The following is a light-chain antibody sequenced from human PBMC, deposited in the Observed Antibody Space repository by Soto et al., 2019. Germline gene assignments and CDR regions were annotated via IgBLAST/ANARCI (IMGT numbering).Light chain of an antibody. J-gene: IGKJ1*01. V-gene: IGKV1-17*03. CDR3: LQHNSHPWT. CDR1: QVVKNF. Sequence: DVQTTQSPSAVSASVGDRVIITCRASQVVKNFLSWFQQKPGEVPKRLIYSASTLQDGVPSRFSGSGSGTEFTLVIGSLQPEDFATYYCLQHNSHPWTFGQGTKVEV. CDR2: SAS.